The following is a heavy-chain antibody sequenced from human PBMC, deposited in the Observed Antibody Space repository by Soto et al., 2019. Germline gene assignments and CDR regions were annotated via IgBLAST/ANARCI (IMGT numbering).Heavy chain of an antibody. V-gene: IGHV1-18*01. Sequence: QVQLVQSGAEVKKPGASVKVSFKASGYTLINYGVSWARQAPGQGLEWMGWINTYNGNTNYAQKVQGRVTMTTDTSTRTAYMELRSLTSVDTAVYYCARFLTVTTEDDYWGQGTLVTVSS. J-gene: IGHJ4*02. CDR1: GYTLINYG. D-gene: IGHD4-17*01. CDR3: ARFLTVTTEDDY. CDR2: INTYNGNT.